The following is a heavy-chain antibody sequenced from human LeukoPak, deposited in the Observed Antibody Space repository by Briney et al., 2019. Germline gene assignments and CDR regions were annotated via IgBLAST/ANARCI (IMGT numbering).Heavy chain of an antibody. CDR1: GFSFSSYE. J-gene: IGHJ6*03. Sequence: GGSLRLSCAASGFSFSSYEMNWVRQAPGKGLEWISYISASGTLTHYADSVEGRFTISRDNAKNSLYLQMNSLRAEDTAVYYCTRTSDILTGYTPREAYYYYYHMDVWGKGTTVTISS. D-gene: IGHD3-9*01. CDR3: TRTSDILTGYTPREAYYYYYHMDV. V-gene: IGHV3-48*03. CDR2: ISASGTLT.